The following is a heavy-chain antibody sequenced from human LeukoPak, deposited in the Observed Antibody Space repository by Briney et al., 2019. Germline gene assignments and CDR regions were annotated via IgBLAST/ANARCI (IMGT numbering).Heavy chain of an antibody. CDR2: IYTSGST. V-gene: IGHV4-61*02. CDR3: AREQWEPGVDY. J-gene: IGHJ4*02. Sequence: SETLTLTCTVSGGSISSGSYYWSWIRQPAGKGLEWIGRIYTSGSTNYNPSLKSRVTISVDTSKNQFSLKLSSVTAADTAVYYCAREQWEPGVDYWGQGTLVTVSS. CDR1: GGSISSGSYY. D-gene: IGHD1-26*01.